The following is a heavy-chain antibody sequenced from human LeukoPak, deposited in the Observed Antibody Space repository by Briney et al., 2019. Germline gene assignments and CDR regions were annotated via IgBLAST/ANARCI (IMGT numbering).Heavy chain of an antibody. CDR1: GYTFTGYY. J-gene: IGHJ4*02. D-gene: IGHD3-22*01. CDR2: INPNSGGT. V-gene: IGHV1-2*02. Sequence: ASVKVSCKASGYTFTGYYMHWVRQAPGQGLEWMGWINPNSGGTNYAQKFQGRVTMTRDTSISTAYMELSRLRSDDTAVYYCARPLSLYDSSGYYFDYWGQGTLVTVSS. CDR3: ARPLSLYDSSGYYFDY.